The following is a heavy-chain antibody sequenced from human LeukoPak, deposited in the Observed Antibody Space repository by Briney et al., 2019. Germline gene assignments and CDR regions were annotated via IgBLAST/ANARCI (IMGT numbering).Heavy chain of an antibody. CDR1: GGSISSGSYY. D-gene: IGHD6-19*01. V-gene: IGHV4-61*09. CDR3: ARSSLAVYFDY. CDR2: VFTRGTT. Sequence: SETLSLTCTVSGGSISSGSYYWNWIRQPAGKRLEWLGHVFTRGTTNYNASLEGRLTISLDTARNQFSLYLSSVTAADTAMYFCARSSLAVYFDYWGQGTLVTASS. J-gene: IGHJ4*02.